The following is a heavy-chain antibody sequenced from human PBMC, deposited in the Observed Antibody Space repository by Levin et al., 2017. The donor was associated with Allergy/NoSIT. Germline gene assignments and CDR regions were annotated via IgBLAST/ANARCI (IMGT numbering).Heavy chain of an antibody. CDR1: GDSMNSGEHY. CDR2: IYYSGTA. CDR3: ARAIPAADAFDI. V-gene: IGHV4-30-4*01. D-gene: IGHD6-25*01. J-gene: IGHJ3*02. Sequence: TSETLSLTCSVSGDSMNSGEHYWGWIRQSPGKGLEWIAYIYYSGTAYYNPSLKSRVSISVDTSKKQFSLKVASLSASDTAVYYCARAIPAADAFDIWGQGTFVTVSS.